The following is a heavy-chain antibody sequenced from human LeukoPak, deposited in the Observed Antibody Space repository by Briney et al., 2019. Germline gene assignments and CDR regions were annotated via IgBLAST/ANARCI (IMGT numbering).Heavy chain of an antibody. CDR3: ARDPGRMATRGYLDY. D-gene: IGHD5-24*01. J-gene: IGHJ4*02. V-gene: IGHV1-2*02. Sequence: ASVKVSCQASGYTFTEYYIQWVRQAPGQGLEWMGWVNPNSGGTNYAQKFQGRVAMTRDTSISTAYMELSRLRSDDTAVYYCARDPGRMATRGYLDYWGQGTLVTVSS. CDR1: GYTFTEYY. CDR2: VNPNSGGT.